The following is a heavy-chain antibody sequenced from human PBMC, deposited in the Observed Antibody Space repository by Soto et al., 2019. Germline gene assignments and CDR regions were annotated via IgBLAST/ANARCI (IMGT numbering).Heavy chain of an antibody. Sequence: QLQLQESGPGLVKPSETLSLICIVSGGSISSSSYYWGWIRQPPGKGLEWIGSIYYSGNTYYNPSPSSLVTISVDTSKNHFSLKLSSVTAADTAVYYCARSSIRDYYFDYWGQGTLVTVSS. J-gene: IGHJ4*02. D-gene: IGHD6-6*01. CDR3: ARSSIRDYYFDY. V-gene: IGHV4-39*01. CDR2: IYYSGNT. CDR1: GGSISSSSYY.